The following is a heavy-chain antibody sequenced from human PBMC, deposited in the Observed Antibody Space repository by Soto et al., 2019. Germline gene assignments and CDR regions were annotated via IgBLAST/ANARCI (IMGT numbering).Heavy chain of an antibody. Sequence: PSETLSLTCTVSGGSISSGDYYWSWIRQPPGKGLEWIGYIYYSGCTYYNPSLKSRVTISVDTSKNQFSLKLSSVTAADTAVYYCARDGPYYDILTGYRNWFDPWGQGTLVTVSS. V-gene: IGHV4-30-4*01. D-gene: IGHD3-9*01. CDR1: GGSISSGDYY. CDR3: ARDGPYYDILTGYRNWFDP. CDR2: IYYSGCT. J-gene: IGHJ5*02.